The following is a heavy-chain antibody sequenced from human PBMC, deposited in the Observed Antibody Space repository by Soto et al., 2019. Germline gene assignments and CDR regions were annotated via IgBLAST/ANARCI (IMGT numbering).Heavy chain of an antibody. J-gene: IGHJ6*02. D-gene: IGHD2-2*02. CDR2: IGSARDP. CDR1: GFTFSNFD. Sequence: GGSLRLSCSTSGFTFSNFDMHWVRQVPGKGLEWVSAIGSARDPYYLGSVKGRFTISRENAKNSVYLQMNDLRAGDSAVYYCARAYTGRLPRRADYYYAMDVWGQGTTVTVSS. V-gene: IGHV3-13*05. CDR3: ARAYTGRLPRRADYYYAMDV.